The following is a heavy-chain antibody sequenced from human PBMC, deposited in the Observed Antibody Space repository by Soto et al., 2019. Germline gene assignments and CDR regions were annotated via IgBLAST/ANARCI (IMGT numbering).Heavy chain of an antibody. Sequence: SVKXSCKASGGTFSSYAISWVRQAPGQGLEWMGGIIPIFGTANYAQKFQGRVTITADESTSTAYMELSSLRSEDTAVYYCANEVAAAGFGGYYYYYGMDVWGQGTTVTVSS. CDR1: GGTFSSYA. J-gene: IGHJ6*02. D-gene: IGHD6-13*01. CDR3: ANEVAAAGFGGYYYYYGMDV. CDR2: IIPIFGTA. V-gene: IGHV1-69*13.